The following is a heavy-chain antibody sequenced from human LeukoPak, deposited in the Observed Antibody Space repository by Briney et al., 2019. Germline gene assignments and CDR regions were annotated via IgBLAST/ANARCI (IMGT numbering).Heavy chain of an antibody. J-gene: IGHJ4*02. Sequence: GGSLRLSCTASGFTFGDYAMSWVRQAPGKGLEWVGFIRSKAYGGTTEYAASVKGRFTISRDDSKSIAYLQMNSLKTEDTAVYYCTRSLPALTGRDYWGQGTLVTVSS. CDR3: TRSLPALTGRDY. CDR1: GFTFGDYA. D-gene: IGHD7-27*01. CDR2: IRSKAYGGTT. V-gene: IGHV3-49*04.